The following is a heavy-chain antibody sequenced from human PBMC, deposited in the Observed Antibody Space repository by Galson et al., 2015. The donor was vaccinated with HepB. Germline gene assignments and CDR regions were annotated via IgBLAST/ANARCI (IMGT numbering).Heavy chain of an antibody. D-gene: IGHD2/OR15-2a*01. V-gene: IGHV4-39*01. CDR2: IYYSGST. J-gene: IGHJ4*02. CDR3: ARRSSMKDY. CDR1: GGSISSSSYY. Sequence: ETLSLTCTVSGGSISSSSYYWGWIRQPPGKGLEWIGSIYYSGSTYYNPSLKSRVTISVDTSKNQFSLKLSSVTAADTAVYYCARRSSMKDYWGQGTLVTVSS.